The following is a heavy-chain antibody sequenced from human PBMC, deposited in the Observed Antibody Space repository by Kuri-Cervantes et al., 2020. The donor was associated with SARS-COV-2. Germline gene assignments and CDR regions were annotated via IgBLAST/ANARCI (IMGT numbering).Heavy chain of an antibody. CDR2: IIPLFGTT. CDR1: GGTFSSYA. D-gene: IGHD3-3*02. J-gene: IGHJ6*03. CDR3: ASCLANYYYYMDV. Sequence: SVKVSCKASGGTFSSYAISWVRQAPGQGLEWMGRIIPLFGTTIYAQKFQGRVTITADESTSTAYMELSSLRSEDTAVYYCASCLANYYYYMDVWGKGTTVTVSS. V-gene: IGHV1-69*13.